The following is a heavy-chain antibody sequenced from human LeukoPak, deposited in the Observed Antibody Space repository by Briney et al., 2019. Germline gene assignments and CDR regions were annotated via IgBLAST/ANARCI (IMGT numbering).Heavy chain of an antibody. CDR1: GGSFSGYY. V-gene: IGHV4-34*01. CDR2: INHSGSA. J-gene: IGHJ6*02. D-gene: IGHD2-2*01. CDR3: ARHNVVVVPGDYGMDV. Sequence: PSETLSLTCAVSGGSFSGYYWTWIRQPPGKGLEWIGEINHSGSANYNPSLKSRVTISLDTSKNQFSLKLSSVTAADTAVYYCARHNVVVVPGDYGMDVWGQGTTVTVSS.